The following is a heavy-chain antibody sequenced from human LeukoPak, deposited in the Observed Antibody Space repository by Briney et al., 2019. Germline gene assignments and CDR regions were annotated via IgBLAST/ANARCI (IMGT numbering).Heavy chain of an antibody. J-gene: IGHJ4*02. CDR1: GHTFTGYY. Sequence: VASVKVSCKASGHTFTGYYMHWVRQAPGQGLEWMGWINPNSGGTNYAQKFQGRVTMTRDTSISTAYMHLSRLRSADTAVYYCARSPHILTGENFDYWGQGTLLTVSS. CDR2: INPNSGGT. D-gene: IGHD3-9*01. CDR3: ARSPHILTGENFDY. V-gene: IGHV1-2*02.